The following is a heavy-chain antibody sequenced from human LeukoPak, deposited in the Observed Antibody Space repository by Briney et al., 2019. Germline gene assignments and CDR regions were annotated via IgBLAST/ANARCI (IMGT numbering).Heavy chain of an antibody. D-gene: IGHD6-13*01. Sequence: AGSLRLSCPAAGLTFSGSSIHWVRQASGKGLEWVGLIRTKANSYATAYAASVTGRFTISRDDSKDTSHLQMNSLKTEDTALYFCTTSYSGNSWYDWFGPWGQGTLVTVSS. J-gene: IGHJ5*02. V-gene: IGHV3-73*01. CDR2: IRTKANSYAT. CDR1: GLTFSGSS. CDR3: TTSYSGNSWYDWFGP.